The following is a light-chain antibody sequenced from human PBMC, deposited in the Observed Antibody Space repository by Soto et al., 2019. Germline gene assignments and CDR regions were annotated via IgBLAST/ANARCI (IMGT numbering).Light chain of an antibody. V-gene: IGKV1-5*01. Sequence: DIQMSQSPSTVAASVGDRVTITCRASQSISRWLAWYQQKPGKAPQALIYDASSLKSGVPSRFSGNGSGTEFTLTISSLQPDDFATYYCQQYNPYSPFGQGTRLE. CDR3: QQYNPYSP. CDR1: QSISRW. CDR2: DAS. J-gene: IGKJ5*01.